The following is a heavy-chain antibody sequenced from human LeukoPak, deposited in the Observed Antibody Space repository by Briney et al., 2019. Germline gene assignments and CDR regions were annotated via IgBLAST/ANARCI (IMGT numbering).Heavy chain of an antibody. CDR2: INHSGST. CDR1: GGSFSGYY. V-gene: IGHV4-34*01. D-gene: IGHD6-6*01. J-gene: IGHJ4*02. Sequence: SETLSLTCAVSGGSFSGYYWSWIRQPPGKGLEWIGEINHSGSTNYNPSLKSRVTISVDTSKNQFSLKLSSVTAADTAVYYCASASSLDYWGQGTLVTVSS. CDR3: ASASSLDY.